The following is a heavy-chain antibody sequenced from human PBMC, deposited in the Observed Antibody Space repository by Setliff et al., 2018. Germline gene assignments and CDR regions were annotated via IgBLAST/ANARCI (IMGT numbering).Heavy chain of an antibody. CDR3: RLWFGELSRDY. CDR1: GFTVSSSD. J-gene: IGHJ4*02. D-gene: IGHD3-10*01. Sequence: GESLKISCATSGFTVSSSDMNWVRQAPGKGLEWISVLSGDGNAYYADSVKGRFTISGDTSKNALYLQMNSLRAEDTAVYYCRLWFGELSRDYWGPGTLVTVSS. CDR2: LSGDGNA. V-gene: IGHV3-53*01.